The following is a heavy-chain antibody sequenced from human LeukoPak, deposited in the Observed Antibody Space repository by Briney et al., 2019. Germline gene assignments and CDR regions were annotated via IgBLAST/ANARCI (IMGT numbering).Heavy chain of an antibody. J-gene: IGHJ4*02. CDR1: GGSISSSSYY. CDR2: ISRSGDST. Sequence: PSETLSLTCTVSGGSISSSSYYWGWIRQPPGKGLEWVSAISRSGDSTYYADSVKGRFTISRDNPKNTLYLQMNSLRAEDTAVYYCSFERARSGRGSGWRIFDYWGQGTLVTVSS. CDR3: SFERARSGRGSGWRIFDY. D-gene: IGHD6-19*01. V-gene: IGHV3-23*01.